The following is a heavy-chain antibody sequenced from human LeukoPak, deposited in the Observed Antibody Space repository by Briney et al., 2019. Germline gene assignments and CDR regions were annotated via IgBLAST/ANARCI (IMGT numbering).Heavy chain of an antibody. CDR2: ISSSGNT. D-gene: IGHD6-13*01. V-gene: IGHV3-23*01. CDR1: GFTFSRSA. J-gene: IGHJ4*02. Sequence: PWGSLRLSCAASGFTFSRSAMTWVRQTPGKGLDWVSSISSSGNTYSADSVKGRFTISRDNSKNMLYLQMNSLRAEDTAVYYCVKGRISEDGLDSWGQGTLVTVSS. CDR3: VKGRISEDGLDS.